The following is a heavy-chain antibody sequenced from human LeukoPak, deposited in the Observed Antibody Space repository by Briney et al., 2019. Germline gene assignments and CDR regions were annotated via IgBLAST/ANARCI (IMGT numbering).Heavy chain of an antibody. CDR1: GGSISSYY. CDR2: IYYSGST. V-gene: IGHV4-59*01. CDR3: ARGIRGYSYIFDY. D-gene: IGHD5-18*01. Sequence: SETLSLTCTVSGGSISSYYWSWIRQPPGKGLEWIGYIYYSGSTNYNPSLKSRVTISVDTSKNQFSLELGSVTSADAAVYYCARGIRGYSYIFDYWGQGTLVTVSS. J-gene: IGHJ4*02.